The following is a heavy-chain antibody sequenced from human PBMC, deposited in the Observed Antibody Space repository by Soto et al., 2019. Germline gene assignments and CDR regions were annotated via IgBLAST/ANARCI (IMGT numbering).Heavy chain of an antibody. Sequence: PSETLSLTCAVSGGSISSSNWWSWVRQPPGKELEWIGEVYHSGGTNYNPSLKSRVTISVDKSKNQFSLKLSSVTAADTAVYYCARDDSSSWFDSWGQGTLVTVSS. CDR1: GGSISSSNW. J-gene: IGHJ5*01. CDR3: ARDDSSSWFDS. V-gene: IGHV4-4*02. CDR2: VYHSGGT. D-gene: IGHD6-13*01.